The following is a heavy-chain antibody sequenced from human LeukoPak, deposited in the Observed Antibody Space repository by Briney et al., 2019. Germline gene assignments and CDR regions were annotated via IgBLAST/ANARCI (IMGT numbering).Heavy chain of an antibody. CDR3: ARHKDYSYSYMDV. CDR1: IDFFSNYH. V-gene: IGHV4-34*01. CDR2: VNESGGT. Sequence: PSETLSLTCAVYIDFFSNYHWNWIRQTPAKGMEWIGEVNESGGTNISPSLRSRVILSVDTSKNQFSLKLSSVTAADTAVYYCARHKDYSYSYMDVWGKGTTVTISS. J-gene: IGHJ6*03.